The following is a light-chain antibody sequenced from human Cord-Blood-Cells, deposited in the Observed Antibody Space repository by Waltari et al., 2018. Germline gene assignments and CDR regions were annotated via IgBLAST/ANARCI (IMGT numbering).Light chain of an antibody. Sequence: DIQMPQSPSTLSASVGDRVTIPCRASQSISSWLAWYQQKPGKAPKLLIYDASSLESWVPSRFSGSGSGTEFTLTISSLQPDDFATYYCQQYNSYWTFGQGTKVEIK. V-gene: IGKV1-5*01. CDR1: QSISSW. CDR2: DAS. CDR3: QQYNSYWT. J-gene: IGKJ1*01.